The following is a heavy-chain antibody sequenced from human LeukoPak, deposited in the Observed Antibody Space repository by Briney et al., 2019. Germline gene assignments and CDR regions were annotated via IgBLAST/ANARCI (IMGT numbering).Heavy chain of an antibody. CDR3: ARDRGGLDAFDI. J-gene: IGHJ3*02. Sequence: SETLSLTCTVSGYSISSGYYWGWIRQPPGKGLEWIGNIHHSGNIYYNVSLKSRVTISVHTSNNQFSLNLNSVTAADTAVYYCARDRGGLDAFDIWGQGTMVTVSS. D-gene: IGHD3-10*01. CDR2: IHHSGNI. V-gene: IGHV4-38-2*02. CDR1: GYSISSGYY.